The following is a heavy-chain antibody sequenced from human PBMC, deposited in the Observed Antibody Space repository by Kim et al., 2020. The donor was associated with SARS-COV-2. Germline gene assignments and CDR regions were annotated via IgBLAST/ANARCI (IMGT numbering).Heavy chain of an antibody. D-gene: IGHD3-22*01. CDR2: ISYDGINK. J-gene: IGHJ6*01. V-gene: IGHV3-30*04. CDR1: GFTFSSYA. CDR3: ARDYYDSSGYSYGMDV. Sequence: GGSLRLSCAASGFTFSSYAMHWVRQAPGKGLEWVAVISYDGINKYYVDSVKGRFTISRDNSKNTLYLQMNSLRAEDTAVYYCARDYYDSSGYSYGMDVWG.